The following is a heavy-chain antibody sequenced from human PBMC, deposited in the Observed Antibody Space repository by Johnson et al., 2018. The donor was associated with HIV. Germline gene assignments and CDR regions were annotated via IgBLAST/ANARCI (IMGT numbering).Heavy chain of an antibody. CDR3: ARDLAALDAFDI. V-gene: IGHV3-9*01. CDR2: ISWNSGSI. CDR1: GFTFSRYA. Sequence: VQLVESGGGVVQPGGSLRLSCAASGFTFSRYAMHWVRQAPGKGLEWVSGISWNSGSIGYADSVKGRFTISRDNAKNSLYLQMNSLRAEDKAGYYCARDLAALDAFDIWGQGTMVTVSS. D-gene: IGHD6-25*01. J-gene: IGHJ3*02.